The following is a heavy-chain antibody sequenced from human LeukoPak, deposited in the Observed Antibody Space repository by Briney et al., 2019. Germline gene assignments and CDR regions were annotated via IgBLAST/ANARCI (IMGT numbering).Heavy chain of an antibody. Sequence: GASVKVSCKASGGTFSSYAISWVRQAPGQGLEWMGGIIPIFGTANYAQKFQGRVTITTDESTSTAYMELSSLRSEDTAVYYCARGDAGVVPAAEPTYYFDYWGQGTLVIVSS. J-gene: IGHJ4*02. CDR1: GGTFSSYA. CDR3: ARGDAGVVPAAEPTYYFDY. D-gene: IGHD2-2*01. CDR2: IIPIFGTA. V-gene: IGHV1-69*05.